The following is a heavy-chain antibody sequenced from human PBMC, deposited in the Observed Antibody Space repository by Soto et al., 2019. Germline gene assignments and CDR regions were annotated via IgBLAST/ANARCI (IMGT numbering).Heavy chain of an antibody. J-gene: IGHJ6*03. Sequence: QVQLHQWGAGLLKPSETLSLTCSVYGESFSGFFWTWVRLPPGQGLEWIGEMNRGGSSNYNPTLKSRVTISVDASKNQFSLTLPSVTAADTGVYFWARRIPGYRHYMDVWGKGTTVTVSS. V-gene: IGHV4-34*01. CDR2: MNRGGSS. CDR1: GESFSGFF. CDR3: ARRIPGYRHYMDV. D-gene: IGHD3-16*02.